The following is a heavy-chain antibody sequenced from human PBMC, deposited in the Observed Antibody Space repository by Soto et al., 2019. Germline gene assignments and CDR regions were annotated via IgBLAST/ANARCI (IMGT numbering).Heavy chain of an antibody. V-gene: IGHV2-5*02. Sequence: QITLKESGPTLVKPTQTLTLTCTLSGFSLSTSGVGVGWIRQPPGKALEWLALIYSDDDKRYSPFLKSRLTITKDTSKNQVVLTLTNMDPVDTATYYCALKGDGYRGFKYWGQGTLVTVSS. CDR2: IYSDDDK. CDR1: GFSLSTSGVG. CDR3: ALKGDGYRGFKY. J-gene: IGHJ4*02. D-gene: IGHD5-12*01.